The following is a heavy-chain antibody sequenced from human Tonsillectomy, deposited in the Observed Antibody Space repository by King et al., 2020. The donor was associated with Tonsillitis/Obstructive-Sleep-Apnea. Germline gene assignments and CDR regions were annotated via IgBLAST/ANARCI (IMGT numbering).Heavy chain of an antibody. Sequence: VQLQESGPGQVKPSGTLSLTCAVSGGSLSSSNWWSWVRQPPGKGLEWIGEIYHSGSTNYNPSLKSRVTISVDKSKNQFSLTLSSVTAADTAVYYCDRVGILGYYDYMDVWGKGTTVTVSS. CDR3: DRVGILGYYDYMDV. CDR1: GGSLSSSNW. D-gene: IGHD1-14*01. CDR2: IYHSGST. V-gene: IGHV4-4*02. J-gene: IGHJ6*03.